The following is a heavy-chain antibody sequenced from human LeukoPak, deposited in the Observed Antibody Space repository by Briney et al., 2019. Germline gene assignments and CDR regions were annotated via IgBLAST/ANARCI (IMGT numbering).Heavy chain of an antibody. V-gene: IGHV1-2*06. D-gene: IGHD3-10*01. CDR1: GYTFTGYY. CDR2: INPNSGGT. Sequence: ASVKVSCKASGYTFTGYYMHWVRQAPGQGLEWMGRINPNSGGTNYAQKFQGRITMTRDTSISTAHMELSRLRSDDTAVYYCASSNPYGSGSGWFDPWGQGTLVTVSS. CDR3: ASSNPYGSGSGWFDP. J-gene: IGHJ5*02.